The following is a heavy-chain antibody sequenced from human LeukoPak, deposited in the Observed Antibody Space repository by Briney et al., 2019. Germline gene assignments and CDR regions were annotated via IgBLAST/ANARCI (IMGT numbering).Heavy chain of an antibody. CDR3: ARVYCSSNSCYQLDY. J-gene: IGHJ4*02. D-gene: IGHD2-2*01. CDR1: GYTFTSYY. CDR2: INPSGGST. Sequence: SVKISCKASGYTFTSYYMHWVRQAPGQGLEWMGIINPSGGSTSYAQKVQGRVTMTRDTSTSTVYMELSSLSSEPTDVYYCARVYCSSNSCYQLDYWGQGPLVPVSS. V-gene: IGHV1-46*01.